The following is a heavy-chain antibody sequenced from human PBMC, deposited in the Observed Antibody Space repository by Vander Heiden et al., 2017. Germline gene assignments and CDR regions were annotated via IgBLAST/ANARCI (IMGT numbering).Heavy chain of an antibody. D-gene: IGHD3-16*01. CDR3: TRGFILGAGQLGALFDY. J-gene: IGHJ4*02. CDR2: ITTKAYGGTT. V-gene: IGHV3-49*03. CDR1: GFPFGAFA. Sequence: EEQLVESGGGLTQPGRSLRLSCTASGFPFGAFALSWFRQAPGKGLEWVGLITTKAYGGTTEYVASVKGRFVISRDDSTNSAYLQMSSLKTEDTGIYYCTRGFILGAGQLGALFDYWGQGTLVTVSS.